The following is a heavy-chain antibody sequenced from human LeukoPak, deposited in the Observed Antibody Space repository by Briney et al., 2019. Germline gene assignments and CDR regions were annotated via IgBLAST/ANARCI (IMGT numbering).Heavy chain of an antibody. V-gene: IGHV3-23*01. CDR1: GFTFSNYA. Sequence: GGSLRLSCAASGFTFSNYAMSWARQAPGKGLEWVSAISGSGGSTYYADSVKGRFTISSDNSKNTLYLQMNSLRSEDTAVYYCARTERAVGETIFDYWGQGTLVTVSS. J-gene: IGHJ4*02. CDR3: ARTERAVGETIFDY. D-gene: IGHD3-16*01. CDR2: ISGSGGST.